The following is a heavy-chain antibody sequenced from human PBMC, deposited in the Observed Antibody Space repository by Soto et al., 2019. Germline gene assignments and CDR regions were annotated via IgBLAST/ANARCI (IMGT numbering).Heavy chain of an antibody. D-gene: IGHD3-22*01. Sequence: QLQLQESGSGLVKPSQTLSLTCAVSGGSISSGGYSWSWIRQPPGRGLEWIGYIYHSWSTYYNPSLKSRVPISVDRSKTQFSLKLSSMTAADTAVYYCARDRYYDKGGGYFALWGRGTLVTVSS. CDR2: IYHSWST. V-gene: IGHV4-30-2*01. CDR3: ARDRYYDKGGGYFAL. CDR1: GGSISSGGYS. J-gene: IGHJ2*01.